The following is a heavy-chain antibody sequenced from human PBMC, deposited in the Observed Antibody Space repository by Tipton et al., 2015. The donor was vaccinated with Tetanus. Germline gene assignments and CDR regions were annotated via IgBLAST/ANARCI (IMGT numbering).Heavy chain of an antibody. V-gene: IGHV1-46*01. CDR3: VRERSDGLFAY. D-gene: IGHD2-8*01. CDR2: INPNDGDK. CDR1: GYTFTSYL. Sequence: QSGPEVKKPGASVKVSCKASGYTFTSYLMHWVRQAPGQGLEWMGIINPNDGDKMYAQKFQGRVTMTSDTSTSTVYMDLSSLGSEDTAMYFCVRERSDGLFAYWGQGTLVTVSS. J-gene: IGHJ4*02.